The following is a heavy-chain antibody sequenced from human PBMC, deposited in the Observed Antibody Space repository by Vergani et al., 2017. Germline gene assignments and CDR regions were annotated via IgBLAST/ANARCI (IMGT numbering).Heavy chain of an antibody. Sequence: QVQLVQSGAEVKKPGASVKVSCKASGYTFTSYDIHWVRQATGQGLEWMGWMNPNSGNTGYAQKFQGRVTMTRDTSISTAYMELSRLRSDDTAVYYCARLTTVTYAHFDCWGQGTLVTVSS. D-gene: IGHD4-17*01. CDR2: MNPNSGNT. CDR1: GYTFTSYD. V-gene: IGHV1-8*01. J-gene: IGHJ4*02. CDR3: ARLTTVTYAHFDC.